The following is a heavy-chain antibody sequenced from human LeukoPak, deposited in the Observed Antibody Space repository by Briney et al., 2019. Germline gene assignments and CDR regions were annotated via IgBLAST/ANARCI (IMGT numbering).Heavy chain of an antibody. D-gene: IGHD4-23*01. CDR3: ARRSYGGNSEYYYFDY. J-gene: IGHJ4*02. CDR1: GYSFTSYW. CDR2: IYPGDSDT. V-gene: IGHV5-51*01. Sequence: GESLKISCKGSGYSFTSYWIGWVRQMPGKGLEWMGIIYPGDSDTRYSPSFQGQVTISADESISTAYLQWSSLKASDTAMYYCARRSYGGNSEYYYFDYWGQGTLVTVSS.